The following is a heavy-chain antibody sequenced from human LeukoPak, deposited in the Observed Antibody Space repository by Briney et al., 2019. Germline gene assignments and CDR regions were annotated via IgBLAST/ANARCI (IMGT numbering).Heavy chain of an antibody. J-gene: IGHJ4*02. V-gene: IGHV3-7*01. CDR2: IKQDGREK. CDR3: ARVPGVTRYFDS. CDR1: GFTFTCCW. Sequence: GGSLRLSCAASGFTFTCCWMSSVRQTPGKGLEWVASIKQDGREKFYADSVKGRFTISRDNAKNSLYLQVDSLRAEDTAVYYCARVPGVTRYFDSWGQEILVTVSS. D-gene: IGHD4-23*01.